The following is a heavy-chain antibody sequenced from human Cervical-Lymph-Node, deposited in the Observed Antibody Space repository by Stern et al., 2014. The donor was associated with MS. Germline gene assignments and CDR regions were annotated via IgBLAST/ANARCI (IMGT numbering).Heavy chain of an antibody. CDR2: IYPDDSDT. CDR1: ANSFTNYW. CDR3: ARTTSFYYGYVDY. V-gene: IGHV5-51*01. D-gene: IGHD4-17*01. J-gene: IGHJ4*02. Sequence: EMQLVESGTEVKKPGESLKISCKGSANSFTNYWIGWVRQMPGKGLEWMGIIYPDDSDTRYSPSFQGQVTISADRSISTAYLQWSSLKASDTAVYYCARTTSFYYGYVDYWGQGTLVTVSS.